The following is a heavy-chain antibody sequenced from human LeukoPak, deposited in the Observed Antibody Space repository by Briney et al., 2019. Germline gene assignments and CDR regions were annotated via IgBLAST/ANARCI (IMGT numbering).Heavy chain of an antibody. CDR3: ARDLGKEKYFDY. Sequence: GGSLRLSCAASGFTFSTYGMRWVRQAPGKGLEWVALIWYDGSNKYYADSVKGRFTISRDNSKNTLYLQMNSLRAEDTAVYYCARDLGKEKYFDYWGQGTLVTVSS. J-gene: IGHJ4*02. D-gene: IGHD4-23*01. V-gene: IGHV3-33*01. CDR1: GFTFSTYG. CDR2: IWYDGSNK.